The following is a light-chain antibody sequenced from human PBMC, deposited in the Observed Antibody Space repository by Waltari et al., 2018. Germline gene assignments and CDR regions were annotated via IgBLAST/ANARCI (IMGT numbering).Light chain of an antibody. Sequence: LAWDHWEAGKAPKGVIHKACRAEGGGPSRFSGSGYGKEFTLAISSLQPDDFATYYCQEYDSLPVTFGGGTKVEIK. V-gene: IGKV1-5*03. CDR2: KAC. CDR3: QEYDSLPVT. J-gene: IGKJ4*01.